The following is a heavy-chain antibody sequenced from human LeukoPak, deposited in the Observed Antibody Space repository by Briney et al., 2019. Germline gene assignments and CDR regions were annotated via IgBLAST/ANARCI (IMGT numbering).Heavy chain of an antibody. V-gene: IGHV3-30*18. CDR3: AKDRGWCFEY. CDR2: ISYDGSDK. CDR1: GFSFGSSD. D-gene: IGHD6-19*01. J-gene: IGHJ4*02. Sequence: GGSLRLSCAASGFSFGSSDIHWVRQAPDKGLEWVAFISYDGSDKYYADSVKGRFTVSRDNSKHTLYLQMNSLRAEDTAVYYCAKDRGWCFEYWGQGTVFTVSS.